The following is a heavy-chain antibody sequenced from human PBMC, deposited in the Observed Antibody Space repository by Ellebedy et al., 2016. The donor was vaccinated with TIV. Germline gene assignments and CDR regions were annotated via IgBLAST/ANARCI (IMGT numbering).Heavy chain of an antibody. CDR1: GGSMNSFY. V-gene: IGHV4-59*04. CDR2: IYYSGTT. Sequence: SETLSLTCAVSGGSMNSFYWSWVRQPPGKRLEWIGNIYYSGTTSYTPSLKSRVPLSIDTSKNQFSLKLSSVTASDSAVYYCTRRNQDYYGSGSYWGDWGQGILVIVSS. J-gene: IGHJ4*02. CDR3: TRRNQDYYGSGSYWGD. D-gene: IGHD3-10*01.